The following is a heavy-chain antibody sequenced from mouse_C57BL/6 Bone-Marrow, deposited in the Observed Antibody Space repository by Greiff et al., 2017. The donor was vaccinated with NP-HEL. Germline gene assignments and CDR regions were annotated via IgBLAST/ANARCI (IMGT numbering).Heavy chain of an antibody. CDR3: AREGRTTEWYFDV. CDR2: INPSNGGT. CDR1: GYTFTSYW. Sequence: VKLQQPGTELVKPGASVKLSCKASGYTFTSYWMHWVKQRPGQGLEWIGNINPSNGGTNYNEKFKSKATLTVDKSSSTAYMQLSSLTSEDSAVYYCAREGRTTEWYFDVWGTGTTVTVSS. D-gene: IGHD1-1*01. J-gene: IGHJ1*03. V-gene: IGHV1-53*01.